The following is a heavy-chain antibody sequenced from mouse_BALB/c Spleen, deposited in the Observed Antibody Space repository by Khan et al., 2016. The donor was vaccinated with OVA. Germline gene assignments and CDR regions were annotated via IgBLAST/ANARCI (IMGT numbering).Heavy chain of an antibody. J-gene: IGHJ3*01. CDR2: IDPFSGGT. D-gene: IGHD2-2*01. CDR3: TRHGYVAWFTY. CDR1: GYSFTSYY. V-gene: IGHV1S135*01. Sequence: EVQLQQSGPELMKPGASVKISCKASGYSFTSYYIHWVMQSHGKSLEWIGYIDPFSGGTTYNQKFKGKATLTVDKSSSTAYLHLSNLTSEDSAVYYCTRHGYVAWFTYWVQGTLVTVSA.